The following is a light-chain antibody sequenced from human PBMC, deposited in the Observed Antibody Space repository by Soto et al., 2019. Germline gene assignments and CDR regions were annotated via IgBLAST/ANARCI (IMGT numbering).Light chain of an antibody. Sequence: DIQMTQSPSSVSASVGDRVTITCRASQDIDSWLAWYQQKPGKAPKVLIYAASSLQSGVPSRFSGSGSGTDFTFTITSLHPEDFATYYCQQGSSFPWTFGQGTQVEIK. V-gene: IGKV1-12*01. CDR2: AAS. CDR3: QQGSSFPWT. J-gene: IGKJ1*01. CDR1: QDIDSW.